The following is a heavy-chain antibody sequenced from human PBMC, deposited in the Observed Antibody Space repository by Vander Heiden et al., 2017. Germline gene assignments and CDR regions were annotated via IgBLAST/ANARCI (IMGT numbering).Heavy chain of an antibody. V-gene: IGHV3-23*01. CDR1: GFTFRSYA. CDR2: ISGSGGST. Sequence: EVQLLESGGGLVQPGGSLRLSCATSGFTFRSYALSWVRQAPGKGLEWGSAISGSGGSTYYADSVKGRFTISRDNSKNTLYLQMNSLRAEDTAVYYCAKHATMIVVVIKNFDYWGQGTLVTVSS. J-gene: IGHJ4*02. D-gene: IGHD3-22*01. CDR3: AKHATMIVVVIKNFDY.